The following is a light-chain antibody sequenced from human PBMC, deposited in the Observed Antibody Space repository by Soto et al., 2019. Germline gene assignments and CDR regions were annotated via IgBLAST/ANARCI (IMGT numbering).Light chain of an antibody. Sequence: QSVLTQPPSASGTPGQRVTISCSGSSSNTGSKTVNWYQQLPGTVPKLLIYNSYQRPSGVPDRFSGSKSGTSASLAISGLQSEDYADYYCAAWDASLNGYVFGAGTKFTVL. CDR2: NSY. CDR1: SSNTGSKT. V-gene: IGLV1-44*01. CDR3: AAWDASLNGYV. J-gene: IGLJ1*01.